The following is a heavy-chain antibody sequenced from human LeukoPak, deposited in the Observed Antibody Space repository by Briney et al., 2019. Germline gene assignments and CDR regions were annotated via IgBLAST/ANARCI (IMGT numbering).Heavy chain of an antibody. CDR2: INHSGST. Sequence: SETLSLTCAVYGGSFSGYYWSWIRQPPGKGLEWIGEINHSGSTNYNPSLKSRVTTSVDTSKNQFSLKLSSVTAADTAVYYCARHPPNTAMVTRWGQGTLVTVSS. J-gene: IGHJ4*02. CDR1: GGSFSGYY. V-gene: IGHV4-34*01. CDR3: ARHPPNTAMVTR. D-gene: IGHD5-18*01.